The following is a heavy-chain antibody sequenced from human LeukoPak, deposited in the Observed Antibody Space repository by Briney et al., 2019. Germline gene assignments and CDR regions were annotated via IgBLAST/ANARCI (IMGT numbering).Heavy chain of an antibody. J-gene: IGHJ4*02. D-gene: IGHD6-19*01. CDR1: GFTFSSYA. CDR2: ISYDGSNK. CDR3: VKDRYSSGFSSYFDH. V-gene: IGHV3-30*14. Sequence: PGRSLILSCAASGFTFSSYAMHWVRQAPGKGLEWVAVISYDGSNKYYADSVKGRFSISRDNSKNTLYLQMSTLRTEDTAVYYCVKDRYSSGFSSYFDHWGQGTLVTVSS.